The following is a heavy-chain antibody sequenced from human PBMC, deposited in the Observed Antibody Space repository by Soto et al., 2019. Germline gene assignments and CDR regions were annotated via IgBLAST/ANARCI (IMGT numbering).Heavy chain of an antibody. CDR1: GGSISGYY. Sequence: SETLSLTCTVSGGSISGYYWSWIRQPPGKGLELIGYIYYSGSTSYNPSLESRVTISVDTSKNRFSLTLTSVTAADTAVYYCARLGVPAAIEYSFDIWGQGTMVTVSS. D-gene: IGHD2-2*01. CDR2: IYYSGST. CDR3: ARLGVPAAIEYSFDI. J-gene: IGHJ3*02. V-gene: IGHV4-59*08.